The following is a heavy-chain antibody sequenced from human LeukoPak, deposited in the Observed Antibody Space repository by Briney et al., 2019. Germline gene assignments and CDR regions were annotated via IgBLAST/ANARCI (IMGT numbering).Heavy chain of an antibody. CDR2: IKQDGSEK. D-gene: IGHD3-22*01. J-gene: IGHJ4*02. CDR3: ARGINMMIVAPGY. CDR1: GFTFSSYW. Sequence: GGSLRLSCVTSGFTFSSYWMTWVRQAPGKGLEWVANIKQDGSEKYYLNSVKGRFAISRDNAKNSLFLQMNSLRAEDTAIYYCARGINMMIVAPGYWGQGTLVTVSS. V-gene: IGHV3-7*03.